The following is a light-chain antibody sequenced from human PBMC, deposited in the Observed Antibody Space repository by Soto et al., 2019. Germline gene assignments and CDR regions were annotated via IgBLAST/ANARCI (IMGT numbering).Light chain of an antibody. J-gene: IGLJ1*01. V-gene: IGLV2-11*01. Sequence: QSALIQPPSVSGSPGQSVTISCTGTSSDVGSYDYVSWYQQHPGTVPKPMIYNVNTQPSGVPDRFSGSKSGNTASMTISGLQAEDEADYYCSSYTSSATFSVFGTG. CDR1: SSDVGSYDY. CDR2: NVN. CDR3: SSYTSSATFSV.